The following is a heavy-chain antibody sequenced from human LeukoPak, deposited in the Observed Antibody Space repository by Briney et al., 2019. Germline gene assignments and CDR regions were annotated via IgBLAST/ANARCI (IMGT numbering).Heavy chain of an antibody. CDR3: ARLIVVVVAATHNWFDP. CDR2: IYPGDSDT. Sequence: RGESLKISCKGSGCSFTSYWIGWVRQMPGKGLEWMGIIYPGDSDTRYSPSFQGQVTISADKSISTAYLQWSSLKASDTAMYYCARLIVVVVAATHNWFDPWGQGTLVTVSS. J-gene: IGHJ5*02. CDR1: GCSFTSYW. V-gene: IGHV5-51*01. D-gene: IGHD2-15*01.